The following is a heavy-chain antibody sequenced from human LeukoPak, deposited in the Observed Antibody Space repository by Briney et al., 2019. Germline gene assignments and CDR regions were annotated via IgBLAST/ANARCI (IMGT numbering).Heavy chain of an antibody. V-gene: IGHV3-7*04. CDR3: ARGGYSFDY. Sequence: PGGSLRLSCAASGFSLSGYWMSWVRQAPGKGLEWVARLHADGNEKYFVHSVKGRFTVSRDNAKNSLYLQMNSLRDEDTAVYYCARGGYSFDYLGQGTLVTVSS. CDR1: GFSLSGYW. CDR2: LHADGNEK. D-gene: IGHD5-12*01. J-gene: IGHJ4*02.